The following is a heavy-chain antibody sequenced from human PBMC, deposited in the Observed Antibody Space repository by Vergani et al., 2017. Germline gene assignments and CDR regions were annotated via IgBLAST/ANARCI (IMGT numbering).Heavy chain of an antibody. CDR2: IIPILGIA. V-gene: IGHV1-69*02. J-gene: IGHJ4*02. Sequence: QVQLVQSGAEVKKPGSSVKVSCKASGGTFSSYTISWVRQAPGQGLEWMGRIIPILGIANYAQKFQGRVTMTRDTSISTAYMELSRLRSDDTAVYYCARLTSENFDYWGQGTLVTVSS. CDR1: GGTFSSYT. D-gene: IGHD3-10*01. CDR3: ARLTSENFDY.